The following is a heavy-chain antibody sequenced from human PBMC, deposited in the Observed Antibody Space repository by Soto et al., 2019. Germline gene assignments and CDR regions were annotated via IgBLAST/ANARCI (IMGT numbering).Heavy chain of an antibody. Sequence: PVGSLRLSCAASGFTFSSYAMGWVRQGPGKGLEWVAVVSIGGSTHYADSVRGRFTISRDNSKNTLSLQMNSLTAEDTAVYFCAKRRGAGWHFDYWGQGALVTVSS. CDR2: VSIGGST. J-gene: IGHJ4*02. CDR3: AKRRGAGWHFDY. D-gene: IGHD2-15*01. CDR1: GFTFSSYA. V-gene: IGHV3-23*01.